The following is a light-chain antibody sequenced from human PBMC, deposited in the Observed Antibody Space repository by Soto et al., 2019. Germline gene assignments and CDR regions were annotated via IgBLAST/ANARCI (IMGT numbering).Light chain of an antibody. CDR1: QSINSKS. Sequence: EIVLTQSPGTLSLSPGEGATVSCRVSQSINSKSLVWYQRKFGQAPRLLIYNTSSRATGIPDRFSGSGSGTAFTLSISRLEPEDFAVYYCQPYGGSFIFGPGTKVDFK. CDR3: QPYGGSFI. CDR2: NTS. V-gene: IGKV3-20*01. J-gene: IGKJ3*01.